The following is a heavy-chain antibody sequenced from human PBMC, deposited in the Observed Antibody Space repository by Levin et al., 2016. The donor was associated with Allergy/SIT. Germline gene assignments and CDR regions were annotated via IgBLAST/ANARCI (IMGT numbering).Heavy chain of an antibody. CDR1: GFTFSNYW. Sequence: GGSLRLSCAASGFTFSNYWMHWVRQGPGKGLVWVSRIHGDGSSISYADSVKGRFTISRDNAKNTLYLQMNSLRAEDTAVYYCTRGDYYSNPDYWGQGTLVTVSS. V-gene: IGHV3-74*01. D-gene: IGHD4-11*01. CDR2: IHGDGSSI. J-gene: IGHJ4*02. CDR3: TRGDYYSNPDY.